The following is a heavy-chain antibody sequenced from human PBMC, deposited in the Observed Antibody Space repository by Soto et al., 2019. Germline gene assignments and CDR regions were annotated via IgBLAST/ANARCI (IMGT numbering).Heavy chain of an antibody. V-gene: IGHV4-59*01. D-gene: IGHD4-17*01. Sequence: PSETLSLTCTVSGGSMSPYYWSWIRQPPGKGLEWIGSIYYSGTTKHNPSLKSRVTISADTSKNHFSLKLSSVTAADTAVYYCARVGGYYGDYPNFDYWGQGTLVTVSS. CDR2: IYYSGTT. CDR1: GGSMSPYY. CDR3: ARVGGYYGDYPNFDY. J-gene: IGHJ4*02.